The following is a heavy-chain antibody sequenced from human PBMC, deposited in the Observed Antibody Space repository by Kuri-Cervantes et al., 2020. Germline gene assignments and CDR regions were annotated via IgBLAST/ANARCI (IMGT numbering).Heavy chain of an antibody. D-gene: IGHD1-26*01. CDR1: GGSFSGYY. V-gene: IGHV4-34*01. CDR3: ASTNIVGGDY. CDR2: IYYSGST. Sequence: ESLKISCAVYGGSFSGYYWSWIRQPPGKGLEWIGSIYYSGSTYYNPSLKSRVTISVDTSKNQFSLKLSSVTAADTAVYYCASTNIVGGDYWGQGTLVTVSS. J-gene: IGHJ4*02.